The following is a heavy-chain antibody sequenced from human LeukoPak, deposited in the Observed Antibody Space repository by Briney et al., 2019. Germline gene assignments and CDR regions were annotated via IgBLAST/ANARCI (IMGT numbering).Heavy chain of an antibody. Sequence: SVKVSCKAPGGTFSSYAISWVRQAPGQGLEWMGGIIPIFGTANYAQKFQGRVTITADESTSTAYMELSSLRSEDTAVYYCARNDGGYSYGFDYWGQGTLVTVSS. D-gene: IGHD5-18*01. CDR1: GGTFSSYA. V-gene: IGHV1-69*01. CDR3: ARNDGGYSYGFDY. J-gene: IGHJ4*02. CDR2: IIPIFGTA.